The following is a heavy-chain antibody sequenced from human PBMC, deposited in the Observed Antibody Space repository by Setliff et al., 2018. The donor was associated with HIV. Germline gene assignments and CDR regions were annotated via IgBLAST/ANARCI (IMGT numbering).Heavy chain of an antibody. D-gene: IGHD2-15*01. CDR1: GGSIGTANW. CDR3: AKGTPSCSFCFDN. V-gene: IGHV4-4*02. CDR2: IYYSGNT. Sequence: PSETLSLTCAVSGGSIGTANWWSWVRQPPGQGLEWIGEIYYSGNTNYNPSLKSRVTMSVDKPKNHLSLKLSSVTAADTALYYCAKGTPSCSFCFDNWGLGTRVTVSS. J-gene: IGHJ4*02.